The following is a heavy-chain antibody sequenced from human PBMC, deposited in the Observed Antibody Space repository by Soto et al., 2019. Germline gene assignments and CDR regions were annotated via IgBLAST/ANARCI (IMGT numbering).Heavy chain of an antibody. CDR1: GYPVTAYY. J-gene: IGHJ3*02. CDR3: ARGGGVGVARSAAVDM. CDR2: IDAATGAS. D-gene: IGHD3-3*01. V-gene: IGHV1-2*07. Sequence: QLHLVHSGAVVMKPGSSVTVSCSASGYPVTAYYMHWLRQAPGRGLEWMGGIDAATGASKYTHTVQGRVTITRDTATNSVFMELSGLTSEDTAVFYCARGGGVGVARSAAVDMWGQGTLVTVSS.